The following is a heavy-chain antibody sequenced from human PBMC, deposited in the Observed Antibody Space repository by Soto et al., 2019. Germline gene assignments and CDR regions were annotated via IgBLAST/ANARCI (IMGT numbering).Heavy chain of an antibody. Sequence: EVQLVESGGGLVQPGRSLRLSCAASGFTFDDYAMHWVRQAAGKGLEWVSGISCNSSSIGYAGSVKGRFTISRDNAKNSLYLQMNSLRAEDTAFYYCAKDNSPMATTYYFDYWGQGTLVTVSS. CDR3: AKDNSPMATTYYFDY. CDR2: ISCNSSSI. CDR1: GFTFDDYA. J-gene: IGHJ4*02. D-gene: IGHD5-18*01. V-gene: IGHV3-9*01.